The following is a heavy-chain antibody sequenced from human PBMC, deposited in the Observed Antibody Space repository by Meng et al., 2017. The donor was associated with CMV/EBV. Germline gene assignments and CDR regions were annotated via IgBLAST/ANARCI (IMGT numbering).Heavy chain of an antibody. CDR3: AREDIVVVPAASYYGMDV. Sequence: GGSLRLSCAASGSTFSSYSMNWVRQAPGKGLEWVSYISSSSSTIYYADSVKGRFTISRDNAKNSLYLQMNSLRAEDTAVYYCAREDIVVVPAASYYGMDVWGQGTTVTVSS. J-gene: IGHJ6*02. CDR1: GSTFSSYS. CDR2: ISSSSSTI. D-gene: IGHD2-2*01. V-gene: IGHV3-48*04.